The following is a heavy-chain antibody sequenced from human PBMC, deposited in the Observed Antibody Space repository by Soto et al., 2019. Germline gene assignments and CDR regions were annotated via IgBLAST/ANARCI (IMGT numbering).Heavy chain of an antibody. CDR2: IYYSGST. D-gene: IGHD3-22*01. CDR3: ARASYDSSTYYLDY. CDR1: GASISSGDYY. Sequence: PSETLSLTCTVSGASISSGDYYWTWIRQPPGKGLEWIGSIYYSGSTYYNPSLKSRVTISVDTSNNQFSLKLSSVTAEDTAVYYCARASYDSSTYYLDYWGQGTLVTVSS. V-gene: IGHV4-30-4*01. J-gene: IGHJ4*02.